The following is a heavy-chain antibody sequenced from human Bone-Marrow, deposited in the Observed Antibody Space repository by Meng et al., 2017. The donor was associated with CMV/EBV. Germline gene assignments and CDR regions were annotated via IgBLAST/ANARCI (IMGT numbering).Heavy chain of an antibody. Sequence: QGQITESGPGLVTPTETLSSTSFVSGAPLKNYNWNWVRQPAGQGLEWIGLIQVIGHTVYNPSLKSRVTVSLDASKSQFSLTLNSVTAADTATYYCAGSRPGGGACDYWGQGSLVTVSS. V-gene: IGHV4-4*07. CDR3: AGSRPGGGACDY. J-gene: IGHJ4*02. CDR1: GAPLKNYN. D-gene: IGHD3-16*01. CDR2: IQVIGHT.